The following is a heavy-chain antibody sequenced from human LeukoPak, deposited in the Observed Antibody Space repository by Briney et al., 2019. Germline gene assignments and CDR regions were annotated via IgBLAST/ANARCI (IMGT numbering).Heavy chain of an antibody. D-gene: IGHD2-2*01. CDR3: AREPFGLSTNKRCFDP. CDR1: GGTFSNYA. J-gene: IGHJ5*02. V-gene: IGHV1-69*06. CDR2: IIPIFGTA. Sequence: ASVKVSCKASGGTFSNYAISWVRQAPGQGLEWMGGIIPIFGTANYAQKFQGRVTLTADKSTSTAYMELSSLRSEDTAVYYCAREPFGLSTNKRCFDPWGQGTLVTVSS.